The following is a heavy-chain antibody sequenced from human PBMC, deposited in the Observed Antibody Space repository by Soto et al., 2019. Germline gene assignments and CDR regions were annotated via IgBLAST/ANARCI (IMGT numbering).Heavy chain of an antibody. V-gene: IGHV3-7*03. D-gene: IGHD1-26*01. CDR1: GFTFSSYW. CDR3: ARGAGWESDY. CDR2: IKKDGSET. Sequence: EVHLVESGGGLVQPGGSLRLSCAASGFTFSSYWMSWVRQAPGMGLEWLAIIKKDGSETHYVDAVKGRFTISRDNAKNSLFLQMNSLRTDDTAVYYCARGAGWESDYWGQGTRVTVSS. J-gene: IGHJ4*02.